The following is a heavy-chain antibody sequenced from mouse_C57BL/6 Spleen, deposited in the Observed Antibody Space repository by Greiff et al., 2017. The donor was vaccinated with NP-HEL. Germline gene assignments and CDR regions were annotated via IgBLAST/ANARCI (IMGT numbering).Heavy chain of an antibody. Sequence: VQLQESGPGLVQPSQSLSITCTVSGFSLTSYGVHWVRQSPGKGLEWLGVIWSGGSTDYNAAFISRLSISKDNSKSQVFFKMNSLQADDTALYYWSRSFFPLSPPSWFAYWGQGTLVTVSA. V-gene: IGHV2-2*01. CDR2: IWSGGST. J-gene: IGHJ3*01. CDR1: GFSLTSYG. CDR3: SRSFFPLSPPSWFAY.